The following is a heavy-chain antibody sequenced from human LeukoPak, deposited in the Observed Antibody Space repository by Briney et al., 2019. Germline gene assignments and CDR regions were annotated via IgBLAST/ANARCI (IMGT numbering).Heavy chain of an antibody. CDR1: GGSISSYY. CDR3: ARVSERYCSSTSCYLFDY. J-gene: IGHJ4*02. Sequence: SETLSLTCTVSGGSISSYYWSWIRQPAGKGLEWIGRIYTSGSTNYNPSLKSRVTMSVDTSKNQFSLKLSSVTAADTAVYYCARVSERYCSSTSCYLFDYWGQGTLVTVSS. D-gene: IGHD2-2*01. V-gene: IGHV4-4*07. CDR2: IYTSGST.